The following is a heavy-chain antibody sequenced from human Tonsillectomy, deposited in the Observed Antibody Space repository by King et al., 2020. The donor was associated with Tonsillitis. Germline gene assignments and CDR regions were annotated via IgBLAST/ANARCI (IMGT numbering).Heavy chain of an antibody. CDR1: GFTFSSYW. Sequence: VQLVESGGGLVQPGGSLRLSCAASGFTFSSYWMHWVRQAPGKGLVWVSRINSDGSSTSYADSVMGRFTISRDNAKNTLYLQMNSLRAEDTAVYYCARGPDILTDDWYFDLWGRGTLVTVSS. CDR2: INSDGSST. D-gene: IGHD3-9*01. V-gene: IGHV3-74*01. J-gene: IGHJ2*01. CDR3: ARGPDILTDDWYFDL.